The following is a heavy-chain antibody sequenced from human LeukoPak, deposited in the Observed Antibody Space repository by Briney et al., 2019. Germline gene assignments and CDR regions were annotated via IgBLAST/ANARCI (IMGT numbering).Heavy chain of an antibody. V-gene: IGHV3-23*01. CDR2: ISGSGGST. Sequence: GGSLRLSCAASGFTFSSYAMSWVRQAPGKGLEWVSAISGSGGSTYYADSVKGQFTISRDNSKNTLYLQMNSLRAEDTAVYYCAKAQYSSGWNFQHWGQGTLVTVSS. J-gene: IGHJ1*01. D-gene: IGHD6-19*01. CDR1: GFTFSSYA. CDR3: AKAQYSSGWNFQH.